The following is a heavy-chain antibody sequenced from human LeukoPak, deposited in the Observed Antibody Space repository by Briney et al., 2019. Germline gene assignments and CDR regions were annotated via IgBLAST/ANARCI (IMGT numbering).Heavy chain of an antibody. V-gene: IGHV4-59*01. CDR1: GDSISSYY. J-gene: IGHJ5*02. CDR3: ARDRGLDGYNP. CDR2: IYYSGST. Sequence: SETLSLTCTVSGDSISSYYWSWIRQPAGKGLVWIGYIYYSGSTNYNPSLKSRVTISVDTSKNQFSLKLSSVTAADTAVYYCARDRGLDGYNPWGQGTLVTVSS. D-gene: IGHD5-24*01.